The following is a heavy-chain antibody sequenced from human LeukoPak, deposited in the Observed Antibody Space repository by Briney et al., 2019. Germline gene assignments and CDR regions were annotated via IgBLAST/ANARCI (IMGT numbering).Heavy chain of an antibody. V-gene: IGHV3-30*02. CDR3: ARDDYGSGSWNDY. CDR1: GFSFSNYG. D-gene: IGHD3-10*01. CDR2: IRHDGNNK. Sequence: GGSLRLSCTASGFSFSNYGMHWVRQAPGKGLEWVAFIRHDGNNKYYADSVKGRFTISRDNAKNSLYLQMNSLRAEDTAFYYCARDDYGSGSWNDYWGQGTLVTVSS. J-gene: IGHJ4*02.